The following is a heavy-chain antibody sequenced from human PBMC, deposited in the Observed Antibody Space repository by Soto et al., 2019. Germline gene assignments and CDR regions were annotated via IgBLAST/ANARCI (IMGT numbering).Heavy chain of an antibody. CDR2: ISYDGSNK. Sequence: PGGSLRLSCAASGFTFSSYAMHWVRQAPGKGLEWVAVISYDGSNKYYADSVKGRFTISRDNSKNTLYLQMNSLRAEDTAVYYCARSRGDDSSGYYDYWGQGTLVTVSS. CDR1: GFTFSSYA. D-gene: IGHD3-22*01. J-gene: IGHJ4*02. V-gene: IGHV3-30-3*01. CDR3: ARSRGDDSSGYYDY.